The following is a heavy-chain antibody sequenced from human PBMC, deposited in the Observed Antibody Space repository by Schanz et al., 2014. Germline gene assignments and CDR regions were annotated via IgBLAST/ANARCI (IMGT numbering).Heavy chain of an antibody. Sequence: QVQLVQSWAEVKGPGASVKVSCKASGYSFTPFPIHWVRQAPGQRLEWMGWINAGTGNTNYAQKLQGRVTMTRDTSTSTVYMELSSLRSEDTAVYYCATGKGDILTGRYWGQGTLVTVSS. CDR1: GYSFTPFP. D-gene: IGHD3-9*01. CDR3: ATGKGDILTGRY. J-gene: IGHJ4*02. CDR2: INAGTGNT. V-gene: IGHV1-3*01.